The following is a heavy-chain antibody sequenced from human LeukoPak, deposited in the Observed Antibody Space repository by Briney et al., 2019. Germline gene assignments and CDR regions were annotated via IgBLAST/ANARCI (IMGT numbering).Heavy chain of an antibody. J-gene: IGHJ4*02. CDR3: VRDWGYTGNFEF. D-gene: IGHD5-12*01. Sequence: GVSLRLSCAASGFTFSSYSINWVRQAPGKGREWVSSISSSSSFISYADSVRGRFTISRDNAKNSVCLHMNSLRAEDTAVYYCVRDWGYTGNFEFWGQGTLVTVSS. CDR1: GFTFSSYS. CDR2: ISSSSSFI. V-gene: IGHV3-21*01.